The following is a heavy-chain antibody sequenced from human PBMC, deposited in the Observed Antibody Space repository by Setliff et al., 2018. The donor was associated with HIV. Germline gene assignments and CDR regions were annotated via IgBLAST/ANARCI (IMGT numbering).Heavy chain of an antibody. J-gene: IGHJ3*01. CDR1: GFTFSDYY. D-gene: IGHD1-1*01. CDR3: AKDYGDGHNWGAFDV. CDR2: ISSSGSTI. Sequence: GGSLRLSCAASGFTFSDYYMSWIRQAPGKGLEWVSYISSSGSTIYYADSVKGRFTISRDNAKKQVYLEMNSLKTDDTALYYCAKDYGDGHNWGAFDVWGQGAMVTVSS. V-gene: IGHV3-11*01.